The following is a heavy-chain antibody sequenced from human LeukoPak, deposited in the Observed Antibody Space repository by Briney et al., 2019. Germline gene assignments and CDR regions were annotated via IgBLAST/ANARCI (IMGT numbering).Heavy chain of an antibody. CDR3: ARGMAVYYYYGMDV. CDR2: IYYSGST. D-gene: IGHD5-24*01. CDR1: GGSISSGGYY. Sequence: PSQTLSLTCTVSGGSISSGGYYWSWIRQHPGKGLEWIGYIYYSGSTYYNPSLKSRVTISVDTSKNQFSLKLSSVTAADPAVYYCARGMAVYYYYGMDVWGQGTTVTVSS. J-gene: IGHJ6*02. V-gene: IGHV4-31*03.